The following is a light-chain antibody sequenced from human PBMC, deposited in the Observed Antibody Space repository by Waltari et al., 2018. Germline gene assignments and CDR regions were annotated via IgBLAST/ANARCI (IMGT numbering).Light chain of an antibody. CDR3: AAWDDSLDGFWV. Sequence: QSVLTQPPSTSGTPGQRVTISCSGTSSNIGRNTVNWYQHLPGMAPKLPTYSNNQRPSGVPDRFSGSKSGTSGSLAISGLQSEDEADYYCAAWDDSLDGFWVFGGGTKLTVL. J-gene: IGLJ3*02. CDR2: SNN. CDR1: SSNIGRNT. V-gene: IGLV1-44*01.